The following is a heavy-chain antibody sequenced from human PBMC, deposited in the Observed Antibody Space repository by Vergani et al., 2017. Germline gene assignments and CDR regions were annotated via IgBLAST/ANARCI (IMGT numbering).Heavy chain of an antibody. CDR1: GFTFNSYG. V-gene: IGHV3-30*02. J-gene: IGHJ4*02. CDR3: AKGGGGYCSGGTCYPEY. Sequence: QVQLVESGGGVVQPGGSLRLSCAASGFTFNSYGMHWVRQAPGKGLEWVASIRSDESRRYYGDSMEGPFTISRDNSKNTLYLQMKSLRPEDTAVYYCAKGGGGYCSGGTCYPEYWGQGTLVIVSS. D-gene: IGHD2-15*01. CDR2: IRSDESRR.